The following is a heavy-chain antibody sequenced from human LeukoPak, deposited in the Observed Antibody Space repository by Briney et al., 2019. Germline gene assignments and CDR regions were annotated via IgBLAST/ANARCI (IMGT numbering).Heavy chain of an antibody. Sequence: GGSLRLSCAASGFTSSNYGIPWVRKAPGKGLEWVAVIWSDGINKYYVDSVKGRFTISRDNSKNTLYLQMNSLRADDTAVYYCARSTYSSSSYYFDYWGQGSLVTVPS. V-gene: IGHV3-33*01. CDR1: GFTSSNYG. D-gene: IGHD6-13*01. CDR2: IWSDGINK. CDR3: ARSTYSSSSYYFDY. J-gene: IGHJ4*02.